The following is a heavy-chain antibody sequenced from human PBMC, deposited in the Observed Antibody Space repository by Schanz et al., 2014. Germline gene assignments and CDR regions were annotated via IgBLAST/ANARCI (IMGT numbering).Heavy chain of an antibody. CDR3: AREFRTTLNCFDS. V-gene: IGHV4-4*07. CDR2: VDSSGNP. Sequence: QVPLQESGPGLVKPSETLSLTCTVSGGSINNYYWTWIRQTAGKGLEWIGRVDSSGNPNYHPSLKSRVTISVDTSKNQFPLMLISVTAADTALYYCAREFRTTLNCFDSWGQGTLVTVSP. D-gene: IGHD1-1*01. J-gene: IGHJ5*01. CDR1: GGSINNYY.